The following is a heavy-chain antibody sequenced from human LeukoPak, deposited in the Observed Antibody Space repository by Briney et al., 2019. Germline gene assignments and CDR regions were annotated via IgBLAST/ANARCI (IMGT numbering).Heavy chain of an antibody. V-gene: IGHV4-59*01. J-gene: IGHJ4*02. Sequence: SETLSLTCTVSGGSISSYYWSWIRQPPGKGLEWIGYIYYSGSTNYNPSLKSRVTISVDTSKNQFSLKLSSVTAADTAVYYCAIDLYCSGGSCYSVWGQGTLVTVSS. CDR2: IYYSGST. D-gene: IGHD2-15*01. CDR1: GGSISSYY. CDR3: AIDLYCSGGSCYSV.